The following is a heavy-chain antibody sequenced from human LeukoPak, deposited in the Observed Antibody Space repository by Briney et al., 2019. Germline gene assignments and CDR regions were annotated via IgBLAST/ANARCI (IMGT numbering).Heavy chain of an antibody. CDR2: ISPSSGAT. D-gene: IGHD1-14*01. CDR1: GYTFTDYF. Sequence: ASVKVSCKTSGYTFTDYFMHWVRQAPGQGLEWMGWISPSSGATNYAQKFQGRVAMTRDTSISTAYMELSSLGSDDTAVYYCARGNPLHDNWFDPWGQGTLVTVSS. V-gene: IGHV1-2*02. CDR3: ARGNPLHDNWFDP. J-gene: IGHJ5*02.